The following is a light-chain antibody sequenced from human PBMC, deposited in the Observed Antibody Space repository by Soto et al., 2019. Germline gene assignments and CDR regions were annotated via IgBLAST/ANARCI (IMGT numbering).Light chain of an antibody. J-gene: IGKJ1*01. CDR3: QQYNNWPET. CDR1: QSVSSN. Sequence: EIVMTQSPATLSMSPGERATLSCRASQSVSSNLAWYQQKVGQAPRVLIYDASTRATGIPGRFSGSGSGTEFTLTISSLQSEDFAVYYCQQYNNWPETFGQGTKVEIK. V-gene: IGKV3-15*01. CDR2: DAS.